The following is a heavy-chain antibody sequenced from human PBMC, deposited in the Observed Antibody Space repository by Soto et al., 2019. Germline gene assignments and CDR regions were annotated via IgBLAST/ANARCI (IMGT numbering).Heavy chain of an antibody. CDR3: AKDRPDYYGMDV. V-gene: IGHV3-30*18. D-gene: IGHD6-6*01. CDR1: GFTFSSYG. CDR2: ISYDGSNK. J-gene: IGHJ6*02. Sequence: QVQLVEPGGGVGQPGRSLRLSCAASGFTFSSYGMHWVRQAPGKGLEWVAVISYDGSNKYYADSVKGRFTISRDNSKNTLYLQMNSLRAEDTAVYYCAKDRPDYYGMDVWGQGTTVTVSS.